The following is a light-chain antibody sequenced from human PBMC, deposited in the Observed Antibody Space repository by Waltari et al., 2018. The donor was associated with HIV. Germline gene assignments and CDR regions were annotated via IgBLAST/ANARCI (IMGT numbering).Light chain of an antibody. CDR1: SRNIGTSKS. CDR2: EVT. V-gene: IGLV2-14*01. CDR3: NSFTNSGTLE. Sequence: QSALTQPASVSGSPGQSITISCTGASRNIGTSKSVSWYLQRPGKAPQIIIYEVTNRPSGVSDRFSGSKSGNTASLTISRLQPEDEAVYFCNSFTNSGTLEFGGGTKLTVL. J-gene: IGLJ3*02.